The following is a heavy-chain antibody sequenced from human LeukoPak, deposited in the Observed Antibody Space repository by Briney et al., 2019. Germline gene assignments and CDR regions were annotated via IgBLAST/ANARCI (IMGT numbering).Heavy chain of an antibody. Sequence: PSETLSLTCTVSGGSISSSSYYRGWIRQPPGKGLEWIGSIYHSGSTYYNPSLKSRVTISVDTSKNQFSLKLSSVTAADTAVYYCARVRLGSWPANDYWGQGTLVTVSS. D-gene: IGHD1-26*01. CDR2: IYHSGST. CDR1: GGSISSSSYY. J-gene: IGHJ4*02. V-gene: IGHV4-39*07. CDR3: ARVRLGSWPANDY.